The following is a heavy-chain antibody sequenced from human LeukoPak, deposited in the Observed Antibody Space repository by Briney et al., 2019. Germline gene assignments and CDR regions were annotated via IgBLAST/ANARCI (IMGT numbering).Heavy chain of an antibody. CDR2: ISYDGSTK. CDR1: GFTFRSYP. D-gene: IGHD3-16*02. CDR3: ARDPGVSVWGDYRQTYLDY. V-gene: IGHV3-30*04. J-gene: IGHJ4*02. Sequence: GRSLRLSCAASGFTFRSYPIHWVRQAPGKGLEWVALISYDGSTKYYADSVKGRFTISRDNSENTLHLQMNSLRVEDTAFYYRARDPGVSVWGDYRQTYLDYWGQGTLVTVSS.